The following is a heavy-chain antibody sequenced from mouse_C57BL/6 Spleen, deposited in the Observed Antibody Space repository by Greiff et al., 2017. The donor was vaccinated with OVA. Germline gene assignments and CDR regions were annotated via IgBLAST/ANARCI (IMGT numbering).Heavy chain of an antibody. J-gene: IGHJ2*01. CDR2: IYPGNSDT. Sequence: EVQLQQSGTVLARPGASVKMSCKTSGYTFTSYWMHWVKQRPGQGLEWIGAIYPGNSDTSYNQKFKGKAKLTAVTSASTAYMELSSLPNEDSAVCYCTRLEVGYEYFDYWGQGTTLTVSS. D-gene: IGHD2-10*02. V-gene: IGHV1-5*01. CDR1: GYTFTSYW. CDR3: TRLEVGYEYFDY.